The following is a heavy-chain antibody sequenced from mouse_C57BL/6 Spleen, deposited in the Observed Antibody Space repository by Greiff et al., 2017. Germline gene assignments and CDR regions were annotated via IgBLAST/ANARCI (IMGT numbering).Heavy chain of an antibody. CDR3: ARGGSSYWYVDV. J-gene: IGHJ1*03. D-gene: IGHD1-1*01. CDR2: LWSGGST. CDR1: GFSLTSYG. Sequence: VQLQQSGPGLVQPSQSLSITCTVSGFSLTSYGVHWVRPSPGKGLEWLGVLWSGGSTDYNAAIISKLSISKDKSKSQVFIKMNSLQADDTAIYYCARGGSSYWYVDVWGTGTTVTVSA. V-gene: IGHV2-2*01.